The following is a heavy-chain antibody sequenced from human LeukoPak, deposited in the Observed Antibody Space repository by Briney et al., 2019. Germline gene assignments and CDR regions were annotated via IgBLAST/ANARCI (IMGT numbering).Heavy chain of an antibody. CDR2: ISWDGGST. J-gene: IGHJ4*02. D-gene: IGHD6-19*01. CDR3: ANPGIAVARY. CDR1: GFTFDDYT. Sequence: GGSLRLSCAASGFTFDDYTMHWVRQAPGKGLEWVSLISWDGGSTYYADSVKGRFTISRDNSKNSLYLQMNSLRAEDTAVYYCANPGIAVARYWGQGTLVTVSS. V-gene: IGHV3-43*01.